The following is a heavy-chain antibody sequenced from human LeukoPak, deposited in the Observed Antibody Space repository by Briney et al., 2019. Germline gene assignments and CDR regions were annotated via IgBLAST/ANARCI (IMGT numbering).Heavy chain of an antibody. V-gene: IGHV3-7*01. CDR2: IKQDGSEK. D-gene: IGHD3-10*01. CDR1: GFTFSSYW. J-gene: IGHJ6*02. CDR3: ARVGPHYYGSGSPGYYGMDV. Sequence: GRSLRLSCAASGFTFSSYWMSWVRQAPGKGLEGVANIKQDGSEKYYVDSVKGRFTSSRDTAKNSLYLQMTSLRAEDTAVYYCARVGPHYYGSGSPGYYGMDVWGQGTTVTVSS.